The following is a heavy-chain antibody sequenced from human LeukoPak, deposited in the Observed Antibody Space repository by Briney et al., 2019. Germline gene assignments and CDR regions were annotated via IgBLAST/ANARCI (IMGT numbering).Heavy chain of an antibody. V-gene: IGHV4-59*08. Sequence: KPSETLSLTCTLSGGPISSYFWSWIRQSPGKGLEWIAYIHNGVITNYNPSLKSRATISADTSNNLFFLRLTFVTAADTAVYYCARHGGDFWSGSPPAYFDPWGQGTLVTVSS. CDR2: IHNGVIT. D-gene: IGHD3-3*01. CDR3: ARHGGDFWSGSPPAYFDP. CDR1: GGPISSYF. J-gene: IGHJ5*02.